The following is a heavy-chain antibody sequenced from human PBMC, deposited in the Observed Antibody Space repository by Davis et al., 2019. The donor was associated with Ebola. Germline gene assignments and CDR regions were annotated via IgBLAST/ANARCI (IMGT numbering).Heavy chain of an antibody. J-gene: IGHJ5*01. CDR2: IGAAGDT. Sequence: PGGSLRLSCAASGFTFRSYDMHWVRHATGKGLEWVSAIGAAGDTYYPVSVKGRFTLSRENAKNSLYLQMNSLRAEDTAVYYCARAGFGSTWFDCWGQGILVTVSS. V-gene: IGHV3-13*01. CDR3: ARAGFGSTWFDC. D-gene: IGHD6-13*01. CDR1: GFTFRSYD.